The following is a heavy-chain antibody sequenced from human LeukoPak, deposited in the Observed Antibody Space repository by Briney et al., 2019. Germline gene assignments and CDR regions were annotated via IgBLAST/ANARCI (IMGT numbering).Heavy chain of an antibody. D-gene: IGHD3-3*01. V-gene: IGHV4-61*02. CDR1: GGSISSGSYY. CDR3: ARLVSGYYDFWGGYGENWFDP. J-gene: IGHJ5*02. CDR2: IYTSGST. Sequence: SETLSLTCTVSGGSISSGSYYWSWIRQPAGKGLEWIGRIYTSGSTNYNPSLKSRVTISVDTSKNQFSLKLSSVTAADTAVYYCARLVSGYYDFWGGYGENWFDPWGQGTLVTVSS.